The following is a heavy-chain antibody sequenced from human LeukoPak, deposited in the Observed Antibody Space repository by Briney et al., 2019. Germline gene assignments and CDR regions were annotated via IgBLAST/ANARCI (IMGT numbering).Heavy chain of an antibody. V-gene: IGHV4-39*01. J-gene: IGHJ4*02. Sequence: SETLSLTCTVSGGSFSSSSYYWGWIRQPPGKGLEWIGSIFYRGSNYHNPSLKSRVTLSIDTSKNQFSLKLSSVTAADTAVYYCARDITMVRGLNYWGQGTLVTVSS. CDR3: ARDITMVRGLNY. CDR1: GGSFSSSSYY. CDR2: IFYRGSN. D-gene: IGHD3-10*01.